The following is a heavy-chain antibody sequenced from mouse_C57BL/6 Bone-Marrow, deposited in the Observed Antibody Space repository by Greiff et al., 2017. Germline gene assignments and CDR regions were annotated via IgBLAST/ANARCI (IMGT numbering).Heavy chain of an antibody. CDR1: GFTFSSYG. CDR3: ARHNRYYAMDY. CDR2: ISTGGSYT. J-gene: IGHJ4*01. Sequence: EVQGLESGGDLVKPGASLKLSCAASGFTFSSYGMSWVRQTPDKRLEWVATISTGGSYTYYPDNVKGRFTISRDKAKNTLYLQMSSLKSEDTAMYYCARHNRYYAMDYWGQGTSVTVSS. V-gene: IGHV5-6*01.